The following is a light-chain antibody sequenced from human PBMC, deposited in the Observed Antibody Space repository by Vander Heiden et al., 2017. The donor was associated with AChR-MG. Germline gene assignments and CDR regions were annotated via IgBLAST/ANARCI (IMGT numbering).Light chain of an antibody. J-gene: IGLJ3*02. CDR3: ATWDDSLNGPV. CDR2: GNN. Sequence: QSVLTQLPSASGTPGQRVPIPCSGSRSNIRSNRSTWSQHPPGTSPRLLMSGNNQRPSGVPDRFSGSKSGTSASLAISGLQSEDEADYYCATWDDSLNGPVFGGGTKLTVL. V-gene: IGLV1-44*01. CDR1: RSNIRSNR.